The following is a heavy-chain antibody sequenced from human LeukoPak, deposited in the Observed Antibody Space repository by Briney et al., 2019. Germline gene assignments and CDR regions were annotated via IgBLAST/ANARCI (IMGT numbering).Heavy chain of an antibody. CDR3: ARQLYSSTSYNWFDP. CDR1: GYSFTSYW. D-gene: IGHD6-13*01. J-gene: IGHJ5*02. Sequence: GESLKISCKGSGYSFTSYWIGWVRHMPGKGLEWMGIIYPGDSDTRYSPSFQGQVTISADKSISTAYLQWSSLKASDTAMYYCARQLYSSTSYNWFDPWGQGTLVTVSS. V-gene: IGHV5-51*01. CDR2: IYPGDSDT.